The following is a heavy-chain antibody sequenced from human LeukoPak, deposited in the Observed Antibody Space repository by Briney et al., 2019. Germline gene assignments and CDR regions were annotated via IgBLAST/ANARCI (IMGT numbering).Heavy chain of an antibody. CDR1: GYPFTSYY. V-gene: IGHV1-46*03. J-gene: IGHJ4*02. Sequence: GASVKVSFKASGYPFTSYYMHWVRPAPGQGLEWMGIINPSGGSTSYAQKFQGRVTMTRDTSTSTVYMELSSLRSGDTAVYYCARDTSSTSRLIYWGQGTLVTVSS. CDR3: ARDTSSTSRLIY. D-gene: IGHD2-2*01. CDR2: INPSGGST.